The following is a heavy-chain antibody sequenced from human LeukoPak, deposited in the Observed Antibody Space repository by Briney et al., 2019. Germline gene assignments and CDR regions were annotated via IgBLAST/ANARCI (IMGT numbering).Heavy chain of an antibody. CDR1: GFTFDDYA. V-gene: IGHV3-9*01. J-gene: IGHJ4*02. CDR2: ISWNSGSI. Sequence: GGSLRLSSAASGFTFDDYAMHWVRQAPGKGLEWVSGISWNSGSIGYADSVKDRFTISRENAKNSLYLQMNILKAGDTAVYYCARGGPGYYLDYWGQGTLVTVSP. CDR3: ARGGPGYYLDY.